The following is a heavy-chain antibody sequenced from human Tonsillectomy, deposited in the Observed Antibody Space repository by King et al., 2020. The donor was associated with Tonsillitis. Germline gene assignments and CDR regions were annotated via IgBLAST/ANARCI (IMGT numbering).Heavy chain of an antibody. J-gene: IGHJ3*02. CDR1: GFTFRNYA. V-gene: IGHV3-30-3*01. Sequence: VQLVESGGGVVQPEKSLRLSCAASGFTFRNYAMHWVRQAPGKGLEWVAIISYDGSNKYYADSVKGRFTISRENSKNTLYLQVNSLRAEDTAVYYCARDEYSGSYPGAFDTWGQGTMVTVSS. D-gene: IGHD1-26*01. CDR3: ARDEYSGSYPGAFDT. CDR2: ISYDGSNK.